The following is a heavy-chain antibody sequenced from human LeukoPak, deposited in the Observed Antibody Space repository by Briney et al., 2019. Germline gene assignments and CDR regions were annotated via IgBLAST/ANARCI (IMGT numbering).Heavy chain of an antibody. D-gene: IGHD3-10*01. V-gene: IGHV3-53*01. CDR2: IYSGGST. CDR3: AKSIDYYGSAHAFDI. J-gene: IGHJ3*02. CDR1: GFTVSSNY. Sequence: PGGSLRLSCAASGFTVSSNYMSWVRQAPGEGLEWVSVIYSGGSTYYADSVKGRFTISRDNSKNTLYLQMNSLRADDTAIFYCAKSIDYYGSAHAFDIWGQGTMVTVSS.